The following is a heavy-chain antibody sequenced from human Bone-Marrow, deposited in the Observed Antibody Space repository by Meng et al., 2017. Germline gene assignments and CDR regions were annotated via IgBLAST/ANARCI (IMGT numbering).Heavy chain of an antibody. V-gene: IGHV4-59*01. CDR1: GGSISSYY. CDR2: IYYSGST. Sequence: GSLRLSCTVSGGSISSYYWSWIRQPPGKGLEWIGYIYYSGSTNYNPSLKSRVTISVDTSKNQFSLKLSSVTAADTAVYYCARGWGGSGSFYRDWGQGTLVTVSS. CDR3: ARGWGGSGSFYRD. D-gene: IGHD3-10*01. J-gene: IGHJ4*02.